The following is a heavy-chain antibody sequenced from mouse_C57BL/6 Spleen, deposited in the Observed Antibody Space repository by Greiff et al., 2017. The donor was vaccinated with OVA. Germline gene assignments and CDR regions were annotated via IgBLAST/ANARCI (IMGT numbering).Heavy chain of an antibody. CDR3: ARKGLLLRDAMDY. D-gene: IGHD1-1*01. J-gene: IGHJ4*01. CDR2: ISSGGSYT. CDR1: GFTFSSYG. Sequence: EVQLVESGGDLVKPGGSLKLSCAASGFTFSSYGMSWVRQTPDKRLEWVATISSGGSYTYYPDSVKGRFPISRDNAKNTLYLQMSSLKSEDTAMYYCARKGLLLRDAMDYWGQGTSVTVSS. V-gene: IGHV5-6*01.